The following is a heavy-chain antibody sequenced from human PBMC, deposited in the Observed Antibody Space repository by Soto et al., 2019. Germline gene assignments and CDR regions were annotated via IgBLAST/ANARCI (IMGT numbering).Heavy chain of an antibody. D-gene: IGHD1-1*01. CDR1: GFTFSSYG. CDR2: ISYDGSNK. J-gene: IGHJ5*02. V-gene: IGHV3-30*18. CDR3: AKDRGTNWFDP. Sequence: QVQLVESGGGVVQPGRSLRLSCGASGFTFSSYGMHWVRQAPGKGLEWVAVISYDGSNKYYADSVKGRFTISRDNSKNTLYLQMNSLRAEDTAVYYCAKDRGTNWFDPWGQGTLVTVSS.